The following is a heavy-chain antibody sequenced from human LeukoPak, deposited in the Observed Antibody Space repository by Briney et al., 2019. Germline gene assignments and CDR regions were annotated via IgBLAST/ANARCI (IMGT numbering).Heavy chain of an antibody. Sequence: GGSLRLSCAASGFTVSSNYMSWVRQAPGKGLEWVSVIYSGGSTYYADSVKGRFTISRDNSKNTLYLQMNSLRAEDTAVYYCARVRLTIFGPDRSYYFDYWGQGTLVTVSS. D-gene: IGHD3-3*01. V-gene: IGHV3-53*01. CDR1: GFTVSSNY. CDR3: ARVRLTIFGPDRSYYFDY. CDR2: IYSGGST. J-gene: IGHJ4*02.